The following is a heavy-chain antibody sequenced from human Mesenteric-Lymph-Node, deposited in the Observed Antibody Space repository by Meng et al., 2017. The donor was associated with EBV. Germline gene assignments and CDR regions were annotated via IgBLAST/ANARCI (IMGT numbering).Heavy chain of an antibody. CDR1: GGFISRSGFY. CDR2: VSYSGTT. Sequence: QPHRQVSGPGPGDPSESLSLSFTVSGGFISRSGFYWGWIRQPPGKGLEWIGRVSYSGTTSYNPSLRSRVTISADTSKNQFSLRLTSLTAADTAIYYCAGRGFYTLFDYWGQGTLVTVSS. D-gene: IGHD3-3*01. V-gene: IGHV4-39*07. J-gene: IGHJ4*02. CDR3: AGRGFYTLFDY.